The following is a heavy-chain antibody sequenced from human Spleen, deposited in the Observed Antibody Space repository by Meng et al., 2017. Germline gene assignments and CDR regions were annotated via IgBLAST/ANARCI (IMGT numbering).Heavy chain of an antibody. J-gene: IGHJ4*02. D-gene: IGHD3-22*01. Sequence: GESLKISCAASGFTFSNAWMSWVRQAPGKGLEWVGRIKSKTDGGTTDYAAPVKGRFTISRDDSKNTLYLQMNSLKTEDTAVYYCTTDLYYYDSSGYPTVFDYWGQGTLVTVSS. CDR2: IKSKTDGGTT. V-gene: IGHV3-15*01. CDR3: TTDLYYYDSSGYPTVFDY. CDR1: GFTFSNAW.